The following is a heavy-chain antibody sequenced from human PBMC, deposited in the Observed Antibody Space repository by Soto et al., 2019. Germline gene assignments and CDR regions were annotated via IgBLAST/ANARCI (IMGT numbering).Heavy chain of an antibody. J-gene: IGHJ4*02. Sequence: GASVKVSCKASGYTFTSYAMHWVRQAPGQRLEWMGWINAGNGNTKYSQKFQGRVTITRDTSASTAYMELSSLRSEDTAVYYCARPYCSGGSCYSGYFDYWGQGTLVTVYS. D-gene: IGHD2-15*01. CDR2: INAGNGNT. V-gene: IGHV1-3*01. CDR1: GYTFTSYA. CDR3: ARPYCSGGSCYSGYFDY.